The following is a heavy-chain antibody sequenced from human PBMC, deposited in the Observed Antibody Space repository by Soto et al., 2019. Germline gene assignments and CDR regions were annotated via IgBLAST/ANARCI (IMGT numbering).Heavy chain of an antibody. D-gene: IGHD2-21*02. Sequence: ASVKVSCKASGYTFTSYAMHWVRQAPGQRLEWMGWINAGNGNTKYSQKFQGRVTITRDTSASTAYMELSSLRSEDTAVYYCARGRYCGGDCYNYYYGMDVWGQGTTVTV. J-gene: IGHJ6*02. CDR3: ARGRYCGGDCYNYYYGMDV. CDR1: GYTFTSYA. V-gene: IGHV1-3*01. CDR2: INAGNGNT.